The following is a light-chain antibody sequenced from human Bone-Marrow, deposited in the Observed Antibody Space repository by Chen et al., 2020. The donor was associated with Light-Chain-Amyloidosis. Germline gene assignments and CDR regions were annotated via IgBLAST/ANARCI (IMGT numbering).Light chain of an antibody. J-gene: IGLJ2*01. Sequence: SVSGSPGQSITISCSGTSSDVGGYNYVSWYQQHPGKVPKLILYDVHNRPSGVSNRFSGSKSGNTASLTISGLQTEDEADYYCSSYTSNITGVVFGGGTKLTVL. CDR1: SSDVGGYNY. CDR2: DVH. CDR3: SSYTSNITGVV. V-gene: IGLV2-14*03.